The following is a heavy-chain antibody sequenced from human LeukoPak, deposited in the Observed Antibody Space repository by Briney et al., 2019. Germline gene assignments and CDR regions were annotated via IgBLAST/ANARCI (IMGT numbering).Heavy chain of an antibody. Sequence: GASVKVSCKASGYTFTSYAMNWVRQAPGQGLEWMGWINTNTGNPTYAQGFTGRFVFSLDTSVSTAYLQISSLKAEDTAVYYCARAPRGYSGYDYDYYYYSGMDVWGHGTTVTVSS. CDR3: ARAPRGYSGYDYDYYYYSGMDV. CDR1: GYTFTSYA. V-gene: IGHV7-4-1*02. D-gene: IGHD5-12*01. J-gene: IGHJ6*02. CDR2: INTNTGNP.